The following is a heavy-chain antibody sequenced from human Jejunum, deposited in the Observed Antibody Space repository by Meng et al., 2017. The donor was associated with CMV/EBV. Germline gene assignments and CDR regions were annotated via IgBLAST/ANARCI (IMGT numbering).Heavy chain of an antibody. D-gene: IGHD3-3*01. Sequence: QITLRESGPTLLKPTQTLTLTCTFSGFSLSTSGVGVGWIRQPPGKALEWLALIYWDDDKRYSPSLKSRLTITKDTSKNQVVLTMTNMDPVDTATYYCAHRPSYYDFWSGSEWGQGTLVTVSS. CDR3: AHRPSYYDFWSGSE. CDR1: GFSLSTSGVG. J-gene: IGHJ4*02. CDR2: IYWDDDK. V-gene: IGHV2-5*02.